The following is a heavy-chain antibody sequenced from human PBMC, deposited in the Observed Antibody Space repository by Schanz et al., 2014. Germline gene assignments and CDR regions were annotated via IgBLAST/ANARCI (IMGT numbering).Heavy chain of an antibody. CDR1: GYTFTSYD. CDR3: ARGRAFDY. J-gene: IGHJ4*02. CDR2: VNPNSGNP. V-gene: IGHV1-8*01. Sequence: QVQLIQSGAEVKKPGASVKVSCTASGYTFTSYDIHWVRQAPGQGLEWLGWVNPNSGNPGFAQKFRGRDTMKRNTSMSTSNIEVHILTVEDTAVYHCARGRAFDYWGQGTLVTVSS.